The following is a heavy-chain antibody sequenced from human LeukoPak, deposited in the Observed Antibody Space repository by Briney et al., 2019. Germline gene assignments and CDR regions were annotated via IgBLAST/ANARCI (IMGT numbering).Heavy chain of an antibody. Sequence: PSETLSLTCTVSGGSISSYYWSWIRQPPGKGLEWIGYIYYSGSTNYNPSLKSRVTISVDTSKNQFSLKLSSVTAADTAVYYCARYGSGWYDGGSWFDPWGQGTLVTVSS. D-gene: IGHD6-19*01. CDR1: GGSISSYY. CDR3: ARYGSGWYDGGSWFDP. J-gene: IGHJ5*02. V-gene: IGHV4-59*01. CDR2: IYYSGST.